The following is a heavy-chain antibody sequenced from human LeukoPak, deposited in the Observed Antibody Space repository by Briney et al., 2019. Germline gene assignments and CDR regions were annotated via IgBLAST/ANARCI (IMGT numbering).Heavy chain of an antibody. D-gene: IGHD3-22*01. J-gene: IGHJ4*02. CDR1: GFIFSSYS. CDR3: AKLSDSSGYYYILDY. Sequence: GGSLRLSCAASGFIFSSYSMNWVRQAPGKGLEWVSYISSSSSTIYYADSVKGRFTISRDNAKNSLYLQMNSLRAEDTAVYYCAKLSDSSGYYYILDYWGQGTLVTVSS. CDR2: ISSSSSTI. V-gene: IGHV3-48*01.